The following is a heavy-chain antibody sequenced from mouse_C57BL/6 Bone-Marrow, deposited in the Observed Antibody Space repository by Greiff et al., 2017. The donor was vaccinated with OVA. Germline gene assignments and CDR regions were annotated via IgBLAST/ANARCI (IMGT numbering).Heavy chain of an antibody. J-gene: IGHJ2*01. D-gene: IGHD2-4*01. CDR1: GYTFTDYN. CDR2: INPNNGGT. V-gene: IGHV1-18*01. Sequence: EVQRVESGPELVKPGASVKIPCKASGYTFTDYNMDWVKQSHGKSLEWIGDINPNNGGTIYNQKFKGKATLTVDKSSSTAYMELRSLTSEDTAVYYCARWGLRRGNFDYWGQGTTLTVSS. CDR3: ARWGLRRGNFDY.